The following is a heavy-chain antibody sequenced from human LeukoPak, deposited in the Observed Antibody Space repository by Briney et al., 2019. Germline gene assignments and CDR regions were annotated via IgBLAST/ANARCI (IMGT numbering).Heavy chain of an antibody. CDR3: ARDVGERYCSGGSCPDFDY. CDR2: INPNSGGT. V-gene: IGHV1-2*02. CDR1: GYTFTGYY. J-gene: IGHJ4*02. Sequence: GASVKVSCKASGYTFTGYYMHWVRQAPGQGLEWMGWINPNSGGTDYAQKFQGRVTMTRDTSISTAYMELSRLRSGDTAVYYCARDVGERYCSGGSCPDFDYWGQGTLVTVSS. D-gene: IGHD2-15*01.